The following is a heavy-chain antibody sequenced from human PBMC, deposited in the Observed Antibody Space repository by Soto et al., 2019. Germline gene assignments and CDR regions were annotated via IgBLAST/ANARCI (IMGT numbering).Heavy chain of an antibody. Sequence: QVQLQESGPGLVKPSETLSLTCTVSGDSFTYYYWSWIRQPPGKGLEWLGYVYYDGSTNYNPSLDSRVTMSIDRSKNQFSLKLSSVIAADTAVYYCVSYDRQSGRYSLDYWGQGTLVTVSS. CDR1: GDSFTYYY. D-gene: IGHD3-10*01. J-gene: IGHJ4*02. V-gene: IGHV4-59*01. CDR2: VYYDGST. CDR3: VSYDRQSGRYSLDY.